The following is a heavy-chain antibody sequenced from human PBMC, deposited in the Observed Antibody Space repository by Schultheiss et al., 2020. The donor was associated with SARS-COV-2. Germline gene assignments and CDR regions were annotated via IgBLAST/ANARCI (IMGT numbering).Heavy chain of an antibody. D-gene: IGHD3-3*01. CDR1: GFTFSSYA. CDR2: ISGSGGST. J-gene: IGHJ4*02. V-gene: IGHV3-23*01. Sequence: GGSLRLSCAASGFTFSSYAMSWVRQAPGKGLEWVSAISGSGGSTYYADSVKGRFTISRDNSKNTLYLQMNSLRAEDTAVYYCTTDPGSYYDFWSGPRYYFDYWGQGTLVTVSS. CDR3: TTDPGSYYDFWSGPRYYFDY.